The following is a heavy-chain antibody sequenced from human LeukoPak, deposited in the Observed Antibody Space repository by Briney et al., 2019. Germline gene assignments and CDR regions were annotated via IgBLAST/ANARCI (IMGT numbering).Heavy chain of an antibody. CDR3: ARESMFDGSGSQSDY. J-gene: IGHJ4*02. Sequence: ASVKVSCKASGYTFTGYYMHWVRQAPGQGLEWMGWINPNSGGTNYAQKFQGRVTMTRDTSISTAYMELSRLRSDDTAVYYCARESMFDGSGSQSDYWGQGTLVTVSS. CDR2: INPNSGGT. D-gene: IGHD3-10*01. V-gene: IGHV1-2*02. CDR1: GYTFTGYY.